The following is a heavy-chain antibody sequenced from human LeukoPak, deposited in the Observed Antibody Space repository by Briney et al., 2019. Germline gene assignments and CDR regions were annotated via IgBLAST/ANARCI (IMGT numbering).Heavy chain of an antibody. V-gene: IGHV3-21*04. CDR3: AKDLYSSGWPAEYFQH. CDR1: GFTFSSYS. D-gene: IGHD6-19*01. CDR2: ISSSSSYI. Sequence: GGSLRLSCAASGFTFSSYSMNWVRQAPGKGLEWVSSISSSSSYIYYADSVKGRFTISRDNSKNTLYLQMSSLRAEDTAVYYCAKDLYSSGWPAEYFQHWGQGTLVTVSS. J-gene: IGHJ1*01.